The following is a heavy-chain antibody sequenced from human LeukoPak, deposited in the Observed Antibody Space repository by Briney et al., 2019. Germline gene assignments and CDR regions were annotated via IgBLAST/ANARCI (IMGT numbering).Heavy chain of an antibody. D-gene: IGHD3-16*01. CDR2: IYYSGT. CDR1: DGSISSYY. CDR3: ARMSLRGGRFNY. V-gene: IGHV4-59*08. J-gene: IGHJ4*02. Sequence: SETLSLTCTVSDGSISSYYWSWIRHPPGKGLEWIGYIYYSGTNYNPSLKSRVIISVETSKNQFSLILSSVTAADTAVYYCARMSLRGGRFNYWGQGTLVTVSS.